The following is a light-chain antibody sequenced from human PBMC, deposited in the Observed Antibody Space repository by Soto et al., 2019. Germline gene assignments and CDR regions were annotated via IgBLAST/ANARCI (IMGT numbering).Light chain of an antibody. Sequence: IGLTQSLGTRSLCTGEKATLSCRGSQNVNSNHIAWYHQKPGQAPRLLIYGPSSRATGIPERFSGSGSGTDFTLTISRLEPEDFAVYFCHQFRSSPQTFGHGTKVDIK. V-gene: IGKV3-20*01. CDR1: QNVNSNH. CDR3: HQFRSSPQT. J-gene: IGKJ1*01. CDR2: GPS.